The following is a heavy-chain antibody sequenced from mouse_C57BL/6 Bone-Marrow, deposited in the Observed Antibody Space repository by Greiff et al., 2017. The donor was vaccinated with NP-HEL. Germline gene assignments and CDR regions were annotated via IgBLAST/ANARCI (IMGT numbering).Heavy chain of an antibody. J-gene: IGHJ4*01. CDR2: IRSKSNNFAT. D-gene: IGHD4-1*01. Sequence: EVKLMESGGGLVQPKGSLKLSCAASGFSFNTYAMNWVRQAPGKGLEWVARIRSKSNNFATYYADSVKDRFTISRDDSESMLYLQMNNLKTEDTAMYYCVRPRNWGAMDYWGQGTSVTVSS. CDR3: VRPRNWGAMDY. V-gene: IGHV10-1*01. CDR1: GFSFNTYA.